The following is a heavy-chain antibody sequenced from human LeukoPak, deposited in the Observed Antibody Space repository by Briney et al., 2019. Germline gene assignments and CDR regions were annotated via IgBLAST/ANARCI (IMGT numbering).Heavy chain of an antibody. Sequence: SQTLSLTCAISGDSVSSNSAAWNWIRQSPSRGLEWLGRTYYRSKWYNDYAVSVKSRITINPDTSKNQFSLQLNSVTPEDTAVXXXARXHGSYWGFDYWGQGTLVTVSS. J-gene: IGHJ4*02. CDR3: ARXHGSYWGFDY. CDR2: TYYRSKWYN. CDR1: GDSVSSNSAA. V-gene: IGHV6-1*01. D-gene: IGHD1-26*01.